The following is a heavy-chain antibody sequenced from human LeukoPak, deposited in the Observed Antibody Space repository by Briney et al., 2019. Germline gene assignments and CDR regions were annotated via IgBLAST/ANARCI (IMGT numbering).Heavy chain of an antibody. V-gene: IGHV4-4*07. CDR2: IYTSGGT. CDR3: ARDETVTTFRGRYYYFDY. D-gene: IGHD4-17*01. J-gene: IGHJ4*02. Sequence: SETLSLTCTVSGGSISSYYWSWIRQPAGKGLEWIGRIYTSGGTNYNPSLKSRVTMSVDTSKNQFSLKLSSVTAADTAVYYCARDETVTTFRGRYYYFDYWGQGTLVTVSS. CDR1: GGSISSYY.